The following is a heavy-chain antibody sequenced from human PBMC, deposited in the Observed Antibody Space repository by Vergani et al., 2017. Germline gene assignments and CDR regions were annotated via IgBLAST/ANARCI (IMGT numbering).Heavy chain of an antibody. CDR1: GYTFTGYY. J-gene: IGHJ4*02. D-gene: IGHD5-12*01. CDR2: INPNSGGT. CDR3: ARGDPGGIVATIPFDY. V-gene: IGHV1-2*02. Sequence: QVQLVQSGAEVKKPGASVKVSCKASGYTFTGYYMHWVRQAPGQGLEWMGWINPNSGGTNYAQKFQGRVTMTRDTSISTAYMELSRLRSDDTAVYYCARGDPGGIVATIPFDYWGQGTLVTVSS.